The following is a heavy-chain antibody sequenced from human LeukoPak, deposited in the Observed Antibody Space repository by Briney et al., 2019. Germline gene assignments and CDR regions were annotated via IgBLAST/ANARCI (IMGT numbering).Heavy chain of an antibody. CDR1: GFTFSRYG. D-gene: IGHD6-13*01. CDR3: AKDQQVGAAAYYFDS. V-gene: IGHV3-30*18. CDR2: IANDGKDK. Sequence: QAGGSLRLSCAASGFTFSRYGLHWVRQAPGKGLEWVAVIANDGKDKKHADSVKGRFSISRDNSKSTLYLQMNSLSAEDTGVYYCAKDQQVGAAAYYFDSWGQGTLVTVPS. J-gene: IGHJ4*02.